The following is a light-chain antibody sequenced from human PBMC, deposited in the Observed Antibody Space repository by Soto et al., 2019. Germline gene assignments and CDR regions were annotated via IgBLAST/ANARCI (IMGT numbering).Light chain of an antibody. CDR1: QSVGSY. CDR3: QQYNKWPPST. V-gene: IGKV3-15*01. Sequence: EIVITQSPDTLSFSPLEIVTLSCRASQSVGSYLAWYQQKPGQAPRLLIYGESTRATGVPARFSGSGFGTDFTLTISSLQSEDSAVYYCQQYNKWPPSTFGQGTKVDI. CDR2: GES. J-gene: IGKJ1*01.